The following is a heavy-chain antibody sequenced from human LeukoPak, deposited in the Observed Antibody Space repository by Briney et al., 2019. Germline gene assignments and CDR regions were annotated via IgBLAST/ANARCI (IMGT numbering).Heavy chain of an antibody. D-gene: IGHD2-15*01. CDR3: ARGGDIVDNWFDP. J-gene: IGHJ5*02. Sequence: TGGSLRLSCAASGFTVSSNYMSWVRQAPGKGLGWVSVIYSGGSTYYADSVKGRSTISRDNSKNTLYLQMNSLRAEDTAVYYCARGGDIVDNWFDPWGQGTLVTVSS. CDR2: IYSGGST. V-gene: IGHV3-53*01. CDR1: GFTVSSNY.